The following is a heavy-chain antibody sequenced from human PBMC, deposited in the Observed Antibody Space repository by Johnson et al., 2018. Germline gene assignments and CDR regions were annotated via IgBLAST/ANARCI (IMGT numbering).Heavy chain of an antibody. Sequence: EVQLVESGGGLVQPGGSLRLSCAASGFTFSSYWMSWVRQAPGKGLEWVANIKQDGSEKYYADSVKGRFTISRDNSKNTLYLQMNSLRAEDTAVYYCARAYYYDSSDAFDIWGQGTMVTVSS. CDR2: IKQDGSEK. CDR3: ARAYYYDSSDAFDI. D-gene: IGHD3-22*01. CDR1: GFTFSSYW. J-gene: IGHJ3*02. V-gene: IGHV3-7*01.